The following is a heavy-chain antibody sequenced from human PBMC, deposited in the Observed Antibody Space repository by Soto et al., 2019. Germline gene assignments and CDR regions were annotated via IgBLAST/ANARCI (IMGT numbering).Heavy chain of an antibody. CDR2: ISYDGSNQ. D-gene: IGHD3-10*01. J-gene: IGHJ5*01. V-gene: IGHV3-30-3*01. CDR3: ERERVTLVGGAMNPLAS. Sequence: HPGGSLRLSCAASGFSFSSYAMHWVRQAPGRGLEWVAVISYDGSNQYYADSVKGRFTISRDNSKNTLYLQMNSLRAEDTAVYYWERERVTLVGGAMNPLASRGDAPLVTV. CDR1: GFSFSSYA.